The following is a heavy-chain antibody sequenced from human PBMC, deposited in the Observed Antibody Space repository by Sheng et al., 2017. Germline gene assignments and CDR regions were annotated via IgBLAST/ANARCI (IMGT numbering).Heavy chain of an antibody. CDR1: GGTFSSYT. V-gene: IGHV1-69*08. CDR3: ARERYYYDSSGYYYVDY. Sequence: QVQLVQSGAEVKKPGSSVKVSCKASGGTFSSYTISWVRQAPGQGLEWMGRIIPILGIANYAQKFQGRVTITADKSTSTAYMELSSLRSEDTAVYYCARERYYYDSSGYYYVDYWGQGTLVTVSS. D-gene: IGHD3-22*01. J-gene: IGHJ4*02. CDR2: IIPILGIA.